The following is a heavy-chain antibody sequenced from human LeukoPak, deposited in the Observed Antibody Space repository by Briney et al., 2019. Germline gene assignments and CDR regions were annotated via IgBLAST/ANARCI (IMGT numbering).Heavy chain of an antibody. V-gene: IGHV3-66*01. J-gene: IGHJ4*02. CDR2: IYGGGST. Sequence: GGSLRLSCAASGFTVSTNYMNWVRQAPGKGLEWVSVIYGGGSTYYADSVKGRFTISRDNSKNTLYLQMNSLRAEDTAVYYCATTVTFDYWGQGTLVTVSS. CDR1: GFTVSTNY. CDR3: ATTVTFDY. D-gene: IGHD4-17*01.